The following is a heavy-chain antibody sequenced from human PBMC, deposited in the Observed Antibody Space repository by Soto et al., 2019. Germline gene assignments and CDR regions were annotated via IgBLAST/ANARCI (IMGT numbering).Heavy chain of an antibody. D-gene: IGHD6-6*01. CDR2: ISWNSVSI. Sequence: EVQLVESGGGLVQPGRSLRLSCAASGFTFDDYAMHWVRQAPGKGLEWVSGISWNSVSIGYADSVKGRFTISRDNAKNSLYLQMNSLRAEDTALYYCAKDGAARGYYYYYMDVWGKGTTVTVSS. V-gene: IGHV3-9*01. CDR3: AKDGAARGYYYYYMDV. CDR1: GFTFDDYA. J-gene: IGHJ6*03.